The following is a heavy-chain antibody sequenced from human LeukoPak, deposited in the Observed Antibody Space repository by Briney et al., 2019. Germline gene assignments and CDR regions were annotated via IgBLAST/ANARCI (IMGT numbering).Heavy chain of an antibody. D-gene: IGHD1-26*01. Sequence: GASVKVSCKASGGTFSSYAISWVRQAPGQGLEWMGGIIPIFGTANYAQKFQGRVTITTDESTSTAYMELSSLRSEDTAVYYCARSVGATPHFDYWGQGTLVTVSS. J-gene: IGHJ4*02. V-gene: IGHV1-69*05. CDR3: ARSVGATPHFDY. CDR1: GGTFSSYA. CDR2: IIPIFGTA.